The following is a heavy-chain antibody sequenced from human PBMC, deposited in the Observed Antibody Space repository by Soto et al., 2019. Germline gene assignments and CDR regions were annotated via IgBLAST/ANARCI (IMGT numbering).Heavy chain of an antibody. CDR2: ISSSSSYI. J-gene: IGHJ3*02. V-gene: IGHV3-21*01. CDR1: GFTFSSYS. CDR3: ARDEGSSWSTGGAFDI. D-gene: IGHD6-13*01. Sequence: EVQLVESGGGLVKPGGSLRLSCAASGFTFSSYSMNWVRQAPGKGLEWVSYISSSSSYIYYADSVKGRFTISRDNAKNSLYLQMNSLRAEDTAVYYCARDEGSSWSTGGAFDIWGQGTMVTVSS.